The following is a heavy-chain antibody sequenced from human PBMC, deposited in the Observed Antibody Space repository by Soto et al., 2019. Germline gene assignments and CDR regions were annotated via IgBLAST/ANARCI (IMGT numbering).Heavy chain of an antibody. CDR1: GGSFSGYC. D-gene: IGHD6-13*01. V-gene: IGHV4-34*01. CDR2: INHSGST. Sequence: SETLSLTCAVYGGSFSGYCWSWIRQPPGKGLEWIGEINHSGSTNYNPSLKSRVTISVDTSKNQFSLKLSSVTAADTAVYYCARGGEAYSSLNYYYYYMDVWGKGTTVTVSS. J-gene: IGHJ6*03. CDR3: ARGGEAYSSLNYYYYYMDV.